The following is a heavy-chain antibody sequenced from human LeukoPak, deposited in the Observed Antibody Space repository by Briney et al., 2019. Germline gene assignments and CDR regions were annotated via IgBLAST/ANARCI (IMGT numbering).Heavy chain of an antibody. CDR3: TRGTSRSGNYNFDS. CDR2: IGGSGVDT. V-gene: IGHV3-23*01. J-gene: IGHJ5*01. Sequence: GGSLRLSCAASGFTFSSYAMRWVRQAPGKGLEWVSAIGGSGVDTYYADSVKGRFTISRDNSKNTLYLQMNSLRAEDTAVYYCTRGTSRSGNYNFDSWGQGTLVTVTS. CDR1: GFTFSSYA. D-gene: IGHD3-10*01.